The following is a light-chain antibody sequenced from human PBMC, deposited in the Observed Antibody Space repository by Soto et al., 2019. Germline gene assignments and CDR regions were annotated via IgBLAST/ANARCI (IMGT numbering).Light chain of an antibody. CDR2: EVS. CDR3: SSYTTNNTHV. J-gene: IGLJ1*01. Sequence: QSALTQPASVSGSPGQSITISCTGTSSDVGGFNYVSWYQHHPGKAPKLIIYEVSYRPSGVSNRFSGSKSGNTASLTISGLQAEDEADFYCSSYTTNNTHVFGTGTKVTV. CDR1: SSDVGGFNY. V-gene: IGLV2-14*01.